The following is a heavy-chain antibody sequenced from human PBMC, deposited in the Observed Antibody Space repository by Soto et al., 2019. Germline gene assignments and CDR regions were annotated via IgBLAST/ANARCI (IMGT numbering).Heavy chain of an antibody. J-gene: IGHJ6*03. D-gene: IGHD2-2*02. CDR2: IYYSGST. CDR1: GGSISSYY. V-gene: IGHV4-59*01. Sequence: LSLTCTVSGGSISSYYWSWIRQPPGKGLEWIGYIYYSGSTNYNPSLKSRVTISVDTSKNQFSLKLSSVTAADTAVYYCAWSEKDIVVVPAAILGGPYYYYMDFWGKGTSVTVSS. CDR3: AWSEKDIVVVPAAILGGPYYYYMDF.